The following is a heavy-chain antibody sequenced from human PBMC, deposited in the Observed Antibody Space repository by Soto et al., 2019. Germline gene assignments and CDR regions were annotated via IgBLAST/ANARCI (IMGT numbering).Heavy chain of an antibody. CDR1: GYTFTSYG. CDR3: AREDDYIWGSYRYTCFDY. J-gene: IGHJ4*02. D-gene: IGHD3-16*02. CDR2: ISAYNGNT. V-gene: IGHV1-18*01. Sequence: ASVKVSCKASGYTFTSYGISWVRQAPGQGLEWMGWISAYNGNTNYAQKLQGRATMTTDTSTSTAYMELRSLRSDDTAVYYCAREDDYIWGSYRYTCFDYWGQGTLVTVSS.